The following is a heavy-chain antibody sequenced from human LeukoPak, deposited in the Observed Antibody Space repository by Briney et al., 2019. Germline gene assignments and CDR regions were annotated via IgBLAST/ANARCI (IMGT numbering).Heavy chain of an antibody. CDR3: ARRVNSDFDY. V-gene: IGHV3-53*01. J-gene: IGHJ4*02. CDR1: GFTVSSSY. Sequence: HPGGSLRLSCAVPGFTVSSSYMSWVRQAPGKGLEWVSGVYGGGNAYYADSVKGRFAISRDNSKNTLYLQMDSLRAEDTAVYYCARRVNSDFDYWGQGTLVTVSP. CDR2: VYGGGNA. D-gene: IGHD2-21*01.